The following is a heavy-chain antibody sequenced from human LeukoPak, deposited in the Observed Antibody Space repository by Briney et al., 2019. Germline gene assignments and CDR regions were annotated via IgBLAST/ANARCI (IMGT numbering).Heavy chain of an antibody. CDR2: IYYSGST. D-gene: IGHD6-13*01. V-gene: IGHV4-39*01. CDR3: ARPLSGSSSWHGDAFDI. Sequence: SETLSLTCTVSGGSISSSTYYWGWIRQPPGKGLEWIGSIYYSGSTYYNASLKSRVTISADTSKNQFSLKLSSVTAADTAVNRCARPLSGSSSWHGDAFDIWGQGTMVTVSS. CDR1: GGSISSSTYY. J-gene: IGHJ3*02.